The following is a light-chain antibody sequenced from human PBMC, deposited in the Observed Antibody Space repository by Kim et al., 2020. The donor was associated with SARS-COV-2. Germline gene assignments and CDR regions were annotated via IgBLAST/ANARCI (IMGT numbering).Light chain of an antibody. Sequence: APGKKAGSTCGGEDIGRKEVPWYQQKTGQAAVLVIYYNSDRPSGMPARLSGATSGNTATLTISRVEDGDEADYYCHVWDSSSDHVVFGGGTKLTVL. V-gene: IGLV3-21*04. CDR3: HVWDSSSDHVV. CDR2: YNS. CDR1: DIGRKE. J-gene: IGLJ2*01.